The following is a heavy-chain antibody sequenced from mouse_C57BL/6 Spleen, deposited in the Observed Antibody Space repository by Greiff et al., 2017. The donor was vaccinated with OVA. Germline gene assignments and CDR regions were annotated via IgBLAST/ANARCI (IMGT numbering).Heavy chain of an antibody. CDR1: GYTFTDYY. J-gene: IGHJ2*01. CDR3: ARETGGAY. CDR2: INPNNGGT. D-gene: IGHD4-1*01. V-gene: IGHV1-26*01. Sequence: VQLQQSGPELVKPGASVKISCKASGYTFTDYYMNWVKQSHGKSLEWIGDINPNNGGTSYNQKFKGKATLTVDKSSSTAYMELRSLTSEDSAVYYCARETGGAYWGQGTTLTVSS.